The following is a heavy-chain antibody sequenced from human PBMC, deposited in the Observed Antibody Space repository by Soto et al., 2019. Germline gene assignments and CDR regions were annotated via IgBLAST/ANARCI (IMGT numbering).Heavy chain of an antibody. J-gene: IGHJ4*02. Sequence: GGSLRLSCAASGFTFSSYWISWVRQAPGKGLEWVANIKQDGSEKYYVDSVKGRFTISRDNAKNSLYLQMNSLRAEDTAVYYCAREFGYEVGFDYWGQGTLVTVSS. D-gene: IGHD3-10*01. CDR3: AREFGYEVGFDY. V-gene: IGHV3-7*05. CDR1: GFTFSSYW. CDR2: IKQDGSEK.